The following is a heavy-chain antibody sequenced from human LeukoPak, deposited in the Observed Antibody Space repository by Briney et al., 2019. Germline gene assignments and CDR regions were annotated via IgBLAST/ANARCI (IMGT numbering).Heavy chain of an antibody. D-gene: IGHD2-15*01. CDR3: ARGPARISKGNWFDP. Sequence: SVKVSCKASGGTFSSSAISWVRQAPGQGLEWMGGIIPIFGTANYAQKFQGRVTITADESTSTAYMELSSLRSEDTAVYYCARGPARISKGNWFDPWGQGTLVTVSS. V-gene: IGHV1-69*01. CDR2: IIPIFGTA. CDR1: GGTFSSSA. J-gene: IGHJ5*02.